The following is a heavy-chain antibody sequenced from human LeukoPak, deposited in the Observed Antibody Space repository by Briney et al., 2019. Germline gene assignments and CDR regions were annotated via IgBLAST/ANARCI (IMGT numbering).Heavy chain of an antibody. CDR2: IYYSGST. J-gene: IGHJ4*02. D-gene: IGHD6-19*01. CDR3: ARLVAVAGTVVGY. CDR1: GGSISSSSYY. Sequence: SETLSLTCTVSGGSISSSSYYWGWIRQPPGKGLEWIGSIYYSGSTYYNPSLKSRVTISVDTSKNQFSLKLSSVTAADTAVYYCARLVAVAGTVVGYWGQGTLVTVSS. V-gene: IGHV4-39*01.